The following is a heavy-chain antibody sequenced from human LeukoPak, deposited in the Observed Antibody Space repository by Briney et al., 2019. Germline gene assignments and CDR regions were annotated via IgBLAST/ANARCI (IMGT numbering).Heavy chain of an antibody. D-gene: IGHD6-19*01. CDR1: GFTFSSYE. J-gene: IGHJ2*01. V-gene: IGHV3-48*03. CDR2: ISSSGSTI. CDR3: ARDPPPGGDSSGWEGELDL. Sequence: PGGSLRLSCAASGFTFSSYEMNWVRQAPGKGLEWVSYISSSGSTIYYADSVKGRFTISRDNAKNSLYLQMNSLRAEDTAVYYCARDPPPGGDSSGWEGELDLWGRGTLVTVSS.